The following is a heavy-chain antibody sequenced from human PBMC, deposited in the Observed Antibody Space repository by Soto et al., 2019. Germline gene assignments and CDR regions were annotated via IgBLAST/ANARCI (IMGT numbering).Heavy chain of an antibody. Sequence: QVQLVQSGAEVKKPGSSVKVSCKASGGTFRTSAISWVRQAPGQGLEWVGGIMPVFRRPKSAQNFQGRVTITADESTSTAYMELSSLKSDDTTVYYCARDKDRLQVGGNSYYLLDVWGQGTAVTVSS. D-gene: IGHD1-1*01. CDR3: ARDKDRLQVGGNSYYLLDV. V-gene: IGHV1-69*12. J-gene: IGHJ6*02. CDR2: IMPVFRRP. CDR1: GGTFRTSA.